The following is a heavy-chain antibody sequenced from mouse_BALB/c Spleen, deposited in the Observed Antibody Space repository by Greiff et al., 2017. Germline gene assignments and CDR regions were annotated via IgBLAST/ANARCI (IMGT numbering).Heavy chain of an antibody. CDR2: IRLKSNNYAT. J-gene: IGHJ4*01. Sequence: EVMLVESGGGLVQPGGSMKLSCVASGFTFSNYWMNWVRQSPEKGLEWVAEIRLKSNNYATHYAESVKGRFTISRDDSKSSVYLQMNNLRAEDTGIYYCTRRAYHGAMDYWGQGTSVTVSS. CDR1: GFTFSNYW. D-gene: IGHD2-10*01. V-gene: IGHV6-6*02. CDR3: TRRAYHGAMDY.